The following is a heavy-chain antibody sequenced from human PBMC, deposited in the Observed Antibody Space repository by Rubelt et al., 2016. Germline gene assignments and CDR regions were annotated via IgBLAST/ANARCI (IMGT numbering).Heavy chain of an antibody. J-gene: IGHJ5*02. D-gene: IGHD2-8*02. CDR3: ARHQACGGGVCSTGRWFDP. Sequence: QVQLQESGPGLVKPSETLSLTRTVSGGSISSYYWSWIRQPPGKGLEWIGYIYYSGGTNYNPSLKSRVTISPDTSKNQFSLKRRSVTAADTAVYYCARHQACGGGVCSTGRWFDPWGQGTPVTVSS. V-gene: IGHV4-59*08. CDR1: GGSISSYY. CDR2: IYYSGGT.